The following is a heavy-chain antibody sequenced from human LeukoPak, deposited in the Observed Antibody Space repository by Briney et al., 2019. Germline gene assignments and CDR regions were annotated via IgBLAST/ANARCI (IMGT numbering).Heavy chain of an antibody. J-gene: IGHJ6*02. CDR1: GGSISVTNYY. CDR2: AYYSGTI. D-gene: IGHD3-10*01. CDR3: ARHYASGSYSYYYGLDV. Sequence: PSETLSLTCTVSGGSISVTNYYWGWIRQSPGTGLEWIGSAYYSGTIYYNPSLVSRVTISVDTSKNQFSLKLTSVTAADTAVYFCARHYASGSYSYYYGLDVWGQGTTVTVSS. V-gene: IGHV4-39*01.